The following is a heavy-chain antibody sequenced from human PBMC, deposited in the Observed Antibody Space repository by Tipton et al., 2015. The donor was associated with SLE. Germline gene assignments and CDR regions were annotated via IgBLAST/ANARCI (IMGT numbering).Heavy chain of an antibody. CDR2: ISSSGRTI. Sequence: GSLRLSCAASGFSFSNYEMNWVRQAPGKGLEWVSYISSSGRTIYYADSVKGRFTISRDNAKNSLYLQMNSLRGEDTAVYYCAAELLDAFDIWGQGTMVTVSS. J-gene: IGHJ3*02. V-gene: IGHV3-48*03. CDR3: AAELLDAFDI. CDR1: GFSFSNYE. D-gene: IGHD4-23*01.